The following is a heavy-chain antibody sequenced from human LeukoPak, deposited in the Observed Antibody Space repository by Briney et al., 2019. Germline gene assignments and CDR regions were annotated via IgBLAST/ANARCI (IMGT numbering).Heavy chain of an antibody. CDR1: GYTFTSYA. J-gene: IGHJ3*02. CDR3: ARSYAAAGVDAFDI. CDR2: INAGNGNT. Sequence: ASVTVSCKASGYTFTSYAMHWVRQAPGQRLEWMGWINAGNGNTKYSQKFQGRVTITRDTSASTAYMELSSLRSEDTAVYYCARSYAAAGVDAFDIWGQGTMVTVSS. V-gene: IGHV1-3*01. D-gene: IGHD6-13*01.